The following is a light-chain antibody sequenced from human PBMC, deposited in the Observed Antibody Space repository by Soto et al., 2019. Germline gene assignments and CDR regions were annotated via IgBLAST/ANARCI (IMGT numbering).Light chain of an antibody. CDR1: SSDVGGHNY. J-gene: IGLJ1*01. Sequence: QSALTQPASVSGSPGQSITISCTGSSSDVGGHNYVSWYQQCPGKAPNLMIFEVNNRPSGVSNRFSGSKSGNTASLTISGLQAEDEADYYCSSYTDSSTLVFGTGTQLTVL. V-gene: IGLV2-14*01. CDR3: SSYTDSSTLV. CDR2: EVN.